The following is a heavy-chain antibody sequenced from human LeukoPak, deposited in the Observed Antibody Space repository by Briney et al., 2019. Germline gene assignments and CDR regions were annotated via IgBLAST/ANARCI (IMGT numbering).Heavy chain of an antibody. Sequence: APVKVSCKAPGYTFTSCGISWVRQAPGQGLEWMGGIIPLFGTSDYAQEFQDRLTITADIATSTAYMELSSLRSEDTAVYYCASATLRCSGGSCYEMDVWGKGTTVTVSS. CDR3: ASATLRCSGGSCYEMDV. D-gene: IGHD2-15*01. J-gene: IGHJ6*04. CDR2: IIPLFGTS. V-gene: IGHV1-69*06. CDR1: GYTFTSCG.